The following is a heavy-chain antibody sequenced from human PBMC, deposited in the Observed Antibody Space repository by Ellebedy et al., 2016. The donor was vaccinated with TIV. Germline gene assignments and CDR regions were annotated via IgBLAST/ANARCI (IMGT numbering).Heavy chain of an antibody. J-gene: IGHJ4*02. CDR2: INPNSGGT. CDR1: GYNFTIYG. V-gene: IGHV1-2*02. D-gene: IGHD5/OR15-5a*01. CDR3: TRDLTNIVSGDY. Sequence: AASVKVSCKASGYNFTIYGFSWVRQAPGQGLEWMAWINPNSGGTNYAQKFQGRVTVTSDTSTSTAFLELSRLRSDDTAVYYCTRDLTNIVSGDYWGQGTLVTVPS.